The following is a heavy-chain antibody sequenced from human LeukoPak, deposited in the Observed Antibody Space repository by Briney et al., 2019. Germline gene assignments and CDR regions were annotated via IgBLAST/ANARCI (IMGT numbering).Heavy chain of an antibody. CDR1: GGSISSSSYY. Sequence: PSETLSLTCTVSGGSISSSSYYWGWIRQPPGKGLEWIGSIYYTGNTYYNPSLKSRVTISVDTSKNQFSLKLSSVTAADTAVYYCARGDYYDSSGYSLPYMDVWGKGTTVTVSS. J-gene: IGHJ6*03. V-gene: IGHV4-39*01. D-gene: IGHD3-22*01. CDR2: IYYTGNT. CDR3: ARGDYYDSSGYSLPYMDV.